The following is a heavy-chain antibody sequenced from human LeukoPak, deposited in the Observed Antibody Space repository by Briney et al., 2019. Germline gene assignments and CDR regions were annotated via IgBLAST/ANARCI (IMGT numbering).Heavy chain of an antibody. Sequence: SETLSLTCTVSGGSISSISYYWGWIRQPPGTGLEWIGSIYYSGSTYYNPSLKSRVTISVDTSKNQFSLKLSSVTAADTAVYYCARGYYDILTGFWTPHYYYMDVWGKGTTVTVSS. CDR3: ARGYYDILTGFWTPHYYYMDV. V-gene: IGHV4-39*07. D-gene: IGHD3-9*01. CDR1: GGSISSISYY. J-gene: IGHJ6*03. CDR2: IYYSGST.